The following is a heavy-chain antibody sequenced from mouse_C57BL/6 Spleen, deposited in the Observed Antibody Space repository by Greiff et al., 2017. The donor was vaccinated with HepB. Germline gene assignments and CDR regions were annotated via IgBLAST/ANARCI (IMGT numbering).Heavy chain of an antibody. CDR2: ISYSGST. CDR3: ARGWLLRDWYFDV. CDR1: GYSITSGYD. J-gene: IGHJ1*03. Sequence: VQLKESGPGMVKPSQSLSLTCTVTGYSITSGYDWHWIRHFPGNKLEWMCYISYSGSTNYNPSLKSRSSITHDTSKNHFFLKLNSVTTEDTATYYCARGWLLRDWYFDVWGTGTTVTVSS. V-gene: IGHV3-1*01. D-gene: IGHD2-3*01.